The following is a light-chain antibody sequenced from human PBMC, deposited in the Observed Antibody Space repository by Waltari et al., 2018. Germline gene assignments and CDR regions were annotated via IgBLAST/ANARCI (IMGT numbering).Light chain of an antibody. CDR3: SSYTGTSYV. CDR2: GVS. V-gene: IGLV2-8*01. J-gene: IGLJ1*01. CDR1: SSDVGAYAS. Sequence: QSALTQPPSASGSLGQSVTIPCTGPSSDVGAYASVSWFHQHPGNAPKLIICGVSKRPSGVPGRFSGSKSGNTASLTVSGLQSEDEADYYCSSYTGTSYVFGPGTQVTVL.